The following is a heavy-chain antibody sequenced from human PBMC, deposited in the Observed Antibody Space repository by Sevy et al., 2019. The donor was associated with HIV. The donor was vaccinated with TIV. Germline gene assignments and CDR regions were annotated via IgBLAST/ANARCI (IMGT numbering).Heavy chain of an antibody. CDR3: ARVRGRITIFGVVKANWFDP. D-gene: IGHD3-3*01. J-gene: IGHJ5*02. Sequence: GGSLRLSCVASGFTFSSYSMNWVRQAPGKGLEWVSSISSSSSYIYYADSVKGRFTISRDNAKNSLYLQMNSLRAEDTAVYYCARVRGRITIFGVVKANWFDPWGQGTLVTVSS. CDR1: GFTFSSYS. V-gene: IGHV3-21*01. CDR2: ISSSSSYI.